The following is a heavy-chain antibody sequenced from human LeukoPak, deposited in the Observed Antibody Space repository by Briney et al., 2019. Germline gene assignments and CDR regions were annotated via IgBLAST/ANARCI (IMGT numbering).Heavy chain of an antibody. CDR2: FSGSASGHIT. CDR1: GFTFSIYG. CDR3: ANHRSAFEF. D-gene: IGHD3-10*01. J-gene: IGHJ4*02. Sequence: TGGSLRLSCAASGFTFSIYGMSWVRQSPGKGLEWVSAFSGSASGHITNYADSVKGRFTISRDNYKNTLYLQMNSLRVEDTAVYYCANHRSAFEFWGRGTLVTVSS. V-gene: IGHV3-23*01.